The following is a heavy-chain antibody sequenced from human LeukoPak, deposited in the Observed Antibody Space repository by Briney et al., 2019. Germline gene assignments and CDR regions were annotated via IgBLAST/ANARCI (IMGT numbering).Heavy chain of an antibody. Sequence: SETLSLTCTVSGGSISSGSYYWGWIRQPPGKGLEWIGSIYYSGSTYYNPSLKSRVTISVDTSKNQFSLKLSSVTAADTAVYYCARRGNVLLWFGETLYYFDYWGQGTLVTVSS. J-gene: IGHJ4*02. V-gene: IGHV4-39*01. CDR3: ARRGNVLLWFGETLYYFDY. CDR2: IYYSGST. CDR1: GGSISSGSYY. D-gene: IGHD3-10*01.